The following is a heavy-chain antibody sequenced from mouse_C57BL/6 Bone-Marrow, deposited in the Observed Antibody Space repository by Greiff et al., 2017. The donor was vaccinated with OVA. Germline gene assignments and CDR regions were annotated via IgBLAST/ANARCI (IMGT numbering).Heavy chain of an antibody. V-gene: IGHV1-69*01. CDR3: AREKAYGSSSAWFAY. CDR1: GYTFTSYW. J-gene: IGHJ3*01. Sequence: QVQLQPPWAELVMPGASVKLSCKASGYTFTSYWMHWVKQRPGQGLEWIGEIDPSDSFTNYNQKFKGKSTLTVDKSSSTAYMQLSSLTSEDAAVYYCAREKAYGSSSAWFAYWGQGTLVTVSA. D-gene: IGHD1-1*01. CDR2: IDPSDSFT.